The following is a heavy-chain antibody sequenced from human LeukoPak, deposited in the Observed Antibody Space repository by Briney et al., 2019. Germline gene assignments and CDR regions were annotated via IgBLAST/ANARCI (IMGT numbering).Heavy chain of an antibody. CDR3: ARLYDSSGYYSLGSFDI. Sequence: GESLKISCKGSGYSFTSYWIVWVRQMPGKGLEWMGIIYPGDSDTRYSPSFQGQVTISADKSISTAYLQWSSLKASDTAMYYCARLYDSSGYYSLGSFDIWGQGTMVTVSS. J-gene: IGHJ3*02. CDR1: GYSFTSYW. CDR2: IYPGDSDT. D-gene: IGHD3-22*01. V-gene: IGHV5-51*01.